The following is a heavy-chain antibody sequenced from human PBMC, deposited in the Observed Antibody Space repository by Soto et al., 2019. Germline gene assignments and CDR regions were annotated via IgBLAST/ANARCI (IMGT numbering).Heavy chain of an antibody. CDR2: INPSGGST. D-gene: IGHD3-10*01. CDR3: ARGPKAGGDAFDI. CDR1: GYTFTSYY. J-gene: IGHJ3*02. V-gene: IGHV1-46*01. Sequence: VSVKVSCKASGYTFTSYYMHWVRQAPGQGLEWMGIINPSGGSTSYAQKFQGRVTMTRDTSTSTVYMELSSLRSEDTTVYYCARGPKAGGDAFDIWGQGTMVTVSS.